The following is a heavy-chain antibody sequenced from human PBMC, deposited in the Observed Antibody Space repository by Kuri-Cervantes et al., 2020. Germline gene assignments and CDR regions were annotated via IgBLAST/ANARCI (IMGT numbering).Heavy chain of an antibody. CDR3: ARDLVGAFYYYYYGMDV. D-gene: IGHD3-10*01. J-gene: IGHJ6*02. Sequence: SETLSLTCTVSGGSISSGGYYWSWIRQHPGKGLEWIGYIYYSGSTYYNPSLKSRVTISVDTSKNQFSLKLSSVTAADTAVYYCARDLVGAFYYYYYGMDVWGQGTTVTVSS. CDR2: IYYSGST. CDR1: GGSISSGGYY. V-gene: IGHV4-31*03.